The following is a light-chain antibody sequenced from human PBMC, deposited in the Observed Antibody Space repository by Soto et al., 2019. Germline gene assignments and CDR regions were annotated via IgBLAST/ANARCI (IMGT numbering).Light chain of an antibody. J-gene: IGKJ1*01. CDR3: QQYGTSPRT. CDR2: GVS. Sequence: EIVLTQSPGTLSLSPGERATLSCRASQSVNSSYLAWYQQKLGQAPRLLIYGVSNRATGIPDRFSGSGSGTAFTLTISRLESEDFAVYYCQQYGTSPRTFGQGTKVEIK. CDR1: QSVNSSY. V-gene: IGKV3-20*01.